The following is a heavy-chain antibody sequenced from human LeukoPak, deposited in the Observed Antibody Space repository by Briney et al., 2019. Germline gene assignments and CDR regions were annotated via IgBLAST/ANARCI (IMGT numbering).Heavy chain of an antibody. D-gene: IGHD6-13*01. Sequence: PSQTLSLTCTVSGGSISSGDYYWSWIRQPPGKGLEWIGYIYYSGSTYYNPSLKSRVTISVDTSKNQFSLKLSSVTAADTAVYYCARDGLSTSWTTGFDPWGQGTLVTVSS. V-gene: IGHV4-30-4*01. CDR3: ARDGLSTSWTTGFDP. CDR1: GGSISSGDYY. J-gene: IGHJ5*02. CDR2: IYYSGST.